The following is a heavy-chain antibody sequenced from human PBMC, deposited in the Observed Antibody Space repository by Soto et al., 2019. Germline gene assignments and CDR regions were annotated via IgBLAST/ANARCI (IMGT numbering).Heavy chain of an antibody. CDR2: IIPILGIA. CDR1: GGTFSSYT. CDR3: ARDPYDQKDSGYMDV. V-gene: IGHV1-69*04. J-gene: IGHJ6*03. D-gene: IGHD3-16*01. Sequence: SVKVSCKASGGTFSSYTISWVRQAPGQGLEWMGRIIPILGIANYAQKFQGRVTITADKSTSTAYMELSSLRSEDTAVYYCARDPYDQKDSGYMDVWGKGTTVTVSS.